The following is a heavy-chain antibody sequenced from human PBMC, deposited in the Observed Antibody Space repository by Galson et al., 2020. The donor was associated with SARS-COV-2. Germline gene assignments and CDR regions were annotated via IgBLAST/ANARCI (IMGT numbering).Heavy chain of an antibody. CDR3: ARDPSHIAAAGTGLDY. J-gene: IGHJ4*02. CDR2: ISYDGSNK. Sequence: GESLKISCAASGFTFSSYAMHWVRQAPGKGLEWVAVISYDGSNKYYADSVKGRFTISRDNSKNTLYLQMNSLRAEDTAVYYCARDPSHIAAAGTGLDYWGQGTLVTVSS. V-gene: IGHV3-30*04. D-gene: IGHD6-13*01. CDR1: GFTFSSYA.